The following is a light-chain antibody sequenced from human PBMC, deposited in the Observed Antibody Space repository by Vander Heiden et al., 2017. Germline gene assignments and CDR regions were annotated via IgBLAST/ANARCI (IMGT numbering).Light chain of an antibody. CDR3: QQLNSYPPST. J-gene: IGKJ1*01. Sequence: DIKLTQSPSFLSASVGDRVTITCRASQGISSYLAWYQQKPGKAPKLLIYAASTWQSGVPSRFSGSGSGTEFTLTISSRQPEDVATYYCQQLNSYPPSTFGQGTKVVIK. CDR1: QGISSY. V-gene: IGKV1-9*01. CDR2: AAS.